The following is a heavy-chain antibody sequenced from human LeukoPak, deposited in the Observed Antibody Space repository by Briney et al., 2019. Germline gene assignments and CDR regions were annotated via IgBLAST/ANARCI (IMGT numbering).Heavy chain of an antibody. CDR3: ARAGGSSGRYGSGYYYVGDY. Sequence: ASVKVSCKASGSTFSSYAISWVRQAPGQGLEWMGIINPSGGSTSYAQKFQGRVTMTRDTSTSRVYMELSSLRSEDTAVYYCARAGGSSGRYGSGYYYVGDYWGQGTLVTVSS. J-gene: IGHJ4*02. CDR2: INPSGGST. V-gene: IGHV1-46*01. D-gene: IGHD3-22*01. CDR1: GSTFSSYA.